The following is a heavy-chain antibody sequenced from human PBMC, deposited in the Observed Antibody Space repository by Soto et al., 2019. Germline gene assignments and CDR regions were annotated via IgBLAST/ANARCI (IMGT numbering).Heavy chain of an antibody. CDR1: GYTFTGYY. CDR3: ERGGGSYDLPHEAFDI. Sequence: GASVKVSCKASGYTFTGYYIHWVRQAPGQGHEWMGWINPNSSGTNYAQKFQGWVTMTRDTSISTAYMELSRLRSDDTAVYYSERGGGSYDLPHEAFDIGGKGTTVPVSP. CDR2: INPNSSGT. V-gene: IGHV1-2*04. D-gene: IGHD3-16*01. J-gene: IGHJ3*02.